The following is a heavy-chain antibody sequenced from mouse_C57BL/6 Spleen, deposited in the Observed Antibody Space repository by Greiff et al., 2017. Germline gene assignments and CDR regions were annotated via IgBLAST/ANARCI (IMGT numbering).Heavy chain of an antibody. J-gene: IGHJ3*01. V-gene: IGHV5-17*01. Sequence: EVQLQESGGGLVKPGGSLKLSCAASGFTFSDYGMHWVRQAPEKGLAWVAYISSGSSTIYYADTVKGRFTISRDNAKNTLFLQMTSLRSEDTAMYYCARDDGDYVAWFAYWGQGTLVTVSA. CDR1: GFTFSDYG. CDR2: ISSGSSTI. D-gene: IGHD2-3*01. CDR3: ARDDGDYVAWFAY.